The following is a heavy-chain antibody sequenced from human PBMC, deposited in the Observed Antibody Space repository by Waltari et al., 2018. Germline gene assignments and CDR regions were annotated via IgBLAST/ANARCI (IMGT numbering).Heavy chain of an antibody. V-gene: IGHV3-23*01. CDR2: IKTNGDT. Sequence: EVQLLESGGDLVRPGGSLRLSCEASGLTFSSYAMNWVRQAPGKGLEWVSRIKTNGDTYNADSVKGRFTISRDNSKSTLFLQMNSLRAEDTAVYYCASSGSYSHRTRMDVWGQGTKVTVSS. D-gene: IGHD1-26*01. CDR3: ASSGSYSHRTRMDV. CDR1: GLTFSSYA. J-gene: IGHJ6*02.